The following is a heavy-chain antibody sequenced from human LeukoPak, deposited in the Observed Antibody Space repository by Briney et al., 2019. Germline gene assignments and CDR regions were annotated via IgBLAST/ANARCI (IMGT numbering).Heavy chain of an antibody. CDR2: IYTSGST. Sequence: SQTLSLTCTVSGGSISSGSYYWSWFRQPAGKGLEWIGRIYTSGSTNYNPSLTGRVTMSVDTSKNQFSLKLKYVTAADTAVYYCARDPGQYGSGARGAFDIWGQGTMVTVSS. CDR3: ARDPGQYGSGARGAFDI. D-gene: IGHD3-10*01. V-gene: IGHV4-61*02. CDR1: GGSISSGSYY. J-gene: IGHJ3*02.